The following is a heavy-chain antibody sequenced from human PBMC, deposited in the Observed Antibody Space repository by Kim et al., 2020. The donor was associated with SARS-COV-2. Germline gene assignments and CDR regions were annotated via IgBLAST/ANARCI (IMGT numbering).Heavy chain of an antibody. Sequence: SVKVSCKASGGTFSSYAISWVRQAPGQGLEWMGGIIPIFGTANYAQKFQGRVTITADESTSTAYMELSSLRSEDTAVYYCARDGGGSGSYYIYYGMDVWGQGTTVTVSS. CDR2: IIPIFGTA. CDR1: GGTFSSYA. V-gene: IGHV1-69*13. D-gene: IGHD3-10*01. J-gene: IGHJ6*02. CDR3: ARDGGGSGSYYIYYGMDV.